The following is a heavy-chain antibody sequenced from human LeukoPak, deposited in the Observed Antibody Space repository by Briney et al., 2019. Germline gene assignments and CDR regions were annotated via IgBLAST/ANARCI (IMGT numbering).Heavy chain of an antibody. J-gene: IGHJ4*02. CDR1: GYIFTDHD. CDR3: ARAYSSSWYFDY. V-gene: IGHV1-8*01. Sequence: GASVKVSCNPSGYIFTDHDINWVRQAPGQGLEWMGWMNPNSGQTGYAQKFQGRVTITADKSTSTAYMELSSLRSEDTAVYYCARAYSSSWYFDYWGQGTLVTVSS. D-gene: IGHD6-13*01. CDR2: MNPNSGQT.